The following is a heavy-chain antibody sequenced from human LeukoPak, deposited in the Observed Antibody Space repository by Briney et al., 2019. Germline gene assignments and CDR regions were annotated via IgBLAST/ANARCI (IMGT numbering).Heavy chain of an antibody. V-gene: IGHV4-39*01. CDR1: GVSISSSSYY. J-gene: IGHJ6*03. D-gene: IGHD3-16*01. CDR3: ASQRGNYYYYYYMDV. Sequence: SETLSLTCTVSGVSISSSSYYWGWIRQPPGKGLEWIGSIYYSGSTYYNPSLKSRVTISVDTTKNQFSLRLSSVTAADTAVYYCASQRGNYYYYYYMDVWGKGTTVTVSS. CDR2: IYYSGST.